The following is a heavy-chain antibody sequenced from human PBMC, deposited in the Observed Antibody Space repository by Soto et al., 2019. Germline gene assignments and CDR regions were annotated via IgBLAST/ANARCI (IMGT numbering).Heavy chain of an antibody. J-gene: IGHJ4*02. CDR3: ARRMTLVG. Sequence: GESLKISCQGSGDSFATYWINWVRQMPGKGLEWMGRIDPDDSHTNYSPSLQGHVTISVDKSINTAYLHWNSLKASDNAMYYCARRMTLVGWGQGTLVTVPS. V-gene: IGHV5-10-1*01. CDR2: IDPDDSHT. D-gene: IGHD2-15*01. CDR1: GDSFATYW.